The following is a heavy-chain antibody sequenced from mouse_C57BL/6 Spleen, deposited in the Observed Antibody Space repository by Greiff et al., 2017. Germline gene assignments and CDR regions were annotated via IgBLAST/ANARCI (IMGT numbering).Heavy chain of an antibody. CDR1: GYTFTSYW. V-gene: IGHV1-52*01. J-gene: IGHJ2*01. CDR2: IDPSDSET. D-gene: IGHD1-1*01. CDR3: AREAVVGRYFDY. Sequence: QVQLQQPGAELVRPGSSVKLSCKASGYTFTSYWMHWVKQRPIQGLEWIGNIDPSDSETHYNQKFKDKATLTVDKSSSTAYMQLSSLTSEDSAVYYCAREAVVGRYFDYWGQGTTLTVSS.